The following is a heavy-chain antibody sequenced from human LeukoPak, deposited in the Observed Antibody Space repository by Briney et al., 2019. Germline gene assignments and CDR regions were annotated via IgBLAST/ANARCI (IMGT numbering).Heavy chain of an antibody. CDR2: ITHNGGT. J-gene: IGHJ6*03. D-gene: IGHD1-26*01. CDR1: GWSFRGYF. CDR3: ARGNSGSHWGDHYFYMDV. V-gene: IGHV4-34*01. Sequence: SETLSLTCAVYGWSFRGYFWGWVRQTPGKGLEWLGEITHNGGTNYMPSLSGRVSVFQDVSKNQFSLKLSSVTAADTGVYYCARGNSGSHWGDHYFYMDVWGKGTTVIVSS.